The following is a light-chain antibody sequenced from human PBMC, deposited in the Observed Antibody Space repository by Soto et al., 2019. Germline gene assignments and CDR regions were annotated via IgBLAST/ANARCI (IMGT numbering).Light chain of an antibody. CDR2: GAS. V-gene: IGKV3-20*01. CDR1: QSVSSSY. Sequence: EIGLTQSPCTLSLSPGERATLSCRASQSVSSSYLAWYQQKPGQAPRLLIYGASSRATGIPHRFSGSGSGTDFTLTITRLEPEDFAVYYCQQYGSSPYTFGPGTKLEIK. CDR3: QQYGSSPYT. J-gene: IGKJ2*01.